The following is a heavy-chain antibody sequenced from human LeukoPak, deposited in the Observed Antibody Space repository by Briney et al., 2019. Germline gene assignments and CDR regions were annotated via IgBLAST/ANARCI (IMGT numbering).Heavy chain of an antibody. CDR3: AKGEHYYDSSGPFDY. CDR2: ISGSGGST. CDR1: GFTFSSYA. D-gene: IGHD3-22*01. Sequence: GGSLRLSCAASGFTFSSYAMSWVRQAPGKGLEWVSAISGSGGSTYYADSVKGRFTISRDNSKNTLYLRMNSLRAEDTAVYYCAKGEHYYDSSGPFDYWGQGTLVTVSS. V-gene: IGHV3-23*01. J-gene: IGHJ4*02.